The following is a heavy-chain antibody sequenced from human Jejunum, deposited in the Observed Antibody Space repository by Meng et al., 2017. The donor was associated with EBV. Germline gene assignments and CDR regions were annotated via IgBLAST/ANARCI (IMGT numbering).Heavy chain of an antibody. CDR1: GFTFSGFW. V-gene: IGHV3-74*01. CDR2: INGDGSRT. Sequence: EVQLGESGGGLMHPGGFLRLSCAASGFTFSGFWMYWVRQVPGKGLVWISRINGDGSRTTYADSVKDRFTISRDNAKNTLYLQMNSLRAEDTAVYYCAKDRNYYIDYWGQGTLVTVSS. CDR3: AKDRNYYIDY. J-gene: IGHJ4*02.